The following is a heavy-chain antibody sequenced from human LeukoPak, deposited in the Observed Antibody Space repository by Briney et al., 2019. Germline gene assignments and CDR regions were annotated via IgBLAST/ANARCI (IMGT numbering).Heavy chain of an antibody. V-gene: IGHV3-64D*06. CDR2: ISSNGGST. CDR1: GFTFSSYG. CDR3: VVGGRIVVIPAAMDY. D-gene: IGHD2-2*01. Sequence: GRSLRLSCAASGFTFSSYGMHWVRQAPGKGLEYVSAISSNGGSTYYADSVKGRFTISRDNSKNTLYLQMSSLRAEDTAVYYCVVGGRIVVIPAAMDYWGQGTLVTVSS. J-gene: IGHJ4*02.